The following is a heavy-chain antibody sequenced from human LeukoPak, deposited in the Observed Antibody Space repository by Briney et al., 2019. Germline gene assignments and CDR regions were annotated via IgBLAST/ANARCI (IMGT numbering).Heavy chain of an antibody. CDR3: AKVSVLRYFDRSGGIDY. D-gene: IGHD3-9*01. J-gene: IGHJ4*02. CDR2: MYSGGTT. Sequence: GGSLRLSCAASGFTVSSNYMSWVRQAPGKGLEWVSVMYSGGTTYYADSVKGRFTISRDNSKNTLYLQMNSLRAEDTAVYYCAKVSVLRYFDRSGGIDYWGQGTLVTVSS. V-gene: IGHV3-53*01. CDR1: GFTVSSNY.